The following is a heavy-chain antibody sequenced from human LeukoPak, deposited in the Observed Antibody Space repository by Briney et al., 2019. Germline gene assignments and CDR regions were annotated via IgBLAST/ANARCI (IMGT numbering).Heavy chain of an antibody. V-gene: IGHV1-18*04. Sequence: ASVKVSCKASGYTFTGYYMHWVRQAPGQGLEWMGWISAYNGNTNYAQKLQGRVTMTTDTSTSTAYMELRSLRSDDTAVYYCAREGRLGSSEKYYDILTGTLNYYGMDVWGQGTTVTVSS. D-gene: IGHD3-9*01. J-gene: IGHJ6*02. CDR3: AREGRLGSSEKYYDILTGTLNYYGMDV. CDR2: ISAYNGNT. CDR1: GYTFTGYY.